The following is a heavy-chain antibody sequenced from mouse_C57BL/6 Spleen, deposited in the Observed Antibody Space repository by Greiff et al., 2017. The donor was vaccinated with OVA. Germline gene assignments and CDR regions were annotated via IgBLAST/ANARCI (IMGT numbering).Heavy chain of an antibody. J-gene: IGHJ3*01. CDR2: IDPEDGDT. Sequence: VHVKQSGAELVKPGASVKLSCTASGFNIKDYYMHWVKQRPEQGLEWIGRIDPEDGDTKYAPKFQGKATITADTSSNTAYLQLSSLTSEDTAVYCCARPSGSSYDFAYWGQGTLVTVSA. V-gene: IGHV14-2*01. CDR3: ARPSGSSYDFAY. CDR1: GFNIKDYY. D-gene: IGHD1-1*01.